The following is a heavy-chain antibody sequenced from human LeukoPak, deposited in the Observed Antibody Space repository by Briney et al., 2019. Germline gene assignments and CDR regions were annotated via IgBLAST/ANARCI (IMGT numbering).Heavy chain of an antibody. D-gene: IGHD2-21*02. J-gene: IGHJ3*02. CDR2: IIPIFGTA. V-gene: IGHV1-69*01. Sequence: GASVKVSCKASGGTFSSYAISWVRQAPGQGLEWMGGIIPIFGTANYAQKFQGRVTITADESTSTAYMELSSLRSEDTAVYYCARDRLLQRYAFDIWGQGTMVTVSS. CDR3: ARDRLLQRYAFDI. CDR1: GGTFSSYA.